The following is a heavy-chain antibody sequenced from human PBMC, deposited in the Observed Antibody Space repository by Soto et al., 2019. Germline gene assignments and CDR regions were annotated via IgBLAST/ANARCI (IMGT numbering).Heavy chain of an antibody. Sequence: GGSLRLSCAASGFTFSSYAMSWVRQAPGKGLEWVSAISGSGGSTYYADSVKGRFTISRDNSKNTLYLQMNSLRAEDTAVYYCATDRITIFGVVISDYYYGTDVWGQGTTVTVSS. CDR3: ATDRITIFGVVISDYYYGTDV. D-gene: IGHD3-3*01. CDR1: GFTFSSYA. V-gene: IGHV3-23*01. CDR2: ISGSGGST. J-gene: IGHJ6*02.